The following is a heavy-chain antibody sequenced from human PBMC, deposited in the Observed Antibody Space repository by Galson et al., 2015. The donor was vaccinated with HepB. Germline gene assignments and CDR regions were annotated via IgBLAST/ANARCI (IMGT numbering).Heavy chain of an antibody. Sequence: SVKVSCKASGYTFTSYYMHWVRQAPGQGLEWMGWINAGNGNTKYSQKFQGRVTITRDTSASTAYMELSSLRSEDTAVYYCARGPPTYYYDSSGYSDYWGQGTLVTVSS. CDR3: ARGPPTYYYDSSGYSDY. D-gene: IGHD3-22*01. J-gene: IGHJ4*02. V-gene: IGHV1-3*01. CDR1: GYTFTSYY. CDR2: INAGNGNT.